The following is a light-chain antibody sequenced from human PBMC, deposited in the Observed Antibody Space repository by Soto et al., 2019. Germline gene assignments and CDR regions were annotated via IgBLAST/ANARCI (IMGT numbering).Light chain of an antibody. V-gene: IGKV3-11*01. J-gene: IGKJ2*01. CDR2: GTS. Sequence: EIVLTQSPATLSLSPGERATLSCRASQSVGSYLAWYQQKPGQAPRLLIYGTSNRATGIPGRFSGSGSETDFNLTISSLEPEECGVYYCQHRGKWPRTFGQGTKLEIK. CDR1: QSVGSY. CDR3: QHRGKWPRT.